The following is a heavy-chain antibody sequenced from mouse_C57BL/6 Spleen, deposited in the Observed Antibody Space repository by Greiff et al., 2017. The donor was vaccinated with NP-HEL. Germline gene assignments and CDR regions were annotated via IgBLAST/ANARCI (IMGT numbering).Heavy chain of an antibody. D-gene: IGHD2-2*01. J-gene: IGHJ3*01. CDR1: GYTFTSYT. Sequence: QVQLQQSGAELARPGASVKMSCKASGYTFTSYTMHWVKQRPGQGLEWIGYINPSSGYTKYNQKFKDKATLTADKSSSTAYMQLSSLTSEDSAVYYCAPYGYDEFAYWGQGTLVTVSA. V-gene: IGHV1-4*01. CDR2: INPSSGYT. CDR3: APYGYDEFAY.